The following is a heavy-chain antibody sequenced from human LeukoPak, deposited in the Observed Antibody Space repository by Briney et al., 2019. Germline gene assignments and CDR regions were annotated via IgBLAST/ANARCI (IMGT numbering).Heavy chain of an antibody. V-gene: IGHV1-18*01. CDR2: ISAYNGNT. Sequence: SVKVSLKASGYTFTSYGFSWLRQAPGQGLEWMGWISAYNGNTNYAQKLEGRVTMTTDTSTSTAYMELRRLRSDDTAVYYCARDKDPMIRLQFLADWGQGTLVTVSS. CDR3: ARDKDPMIRLQFLAD. CDR1: GYTFTSYG. D-gene: IGHD3-3*01. J-gene: IGHJ4*02.